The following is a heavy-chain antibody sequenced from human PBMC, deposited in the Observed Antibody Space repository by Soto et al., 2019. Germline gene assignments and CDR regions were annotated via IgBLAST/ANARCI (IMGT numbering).Heavy chain of an antibody. CDR1: GFSLSTTAEG. V-gene: IGHV2-5*02. CDR2: IYWDDDE. Sequence: QITLKESGPTLVNPTHTLTLTCTFSGFSLSTTAEGVGWIHQPPGKALEWLALIYWDDDERYSPSLKSRLTITKDTSKTQVVLTMTNVDPVDTATYYCAHGSCSSADCYPNPYLDYWGQGILVTVSS. D-gene: IGHD2-2*01. CDR3: AHGSCSSADCYPNPYLDY. J-gene: IGHJ4*02.